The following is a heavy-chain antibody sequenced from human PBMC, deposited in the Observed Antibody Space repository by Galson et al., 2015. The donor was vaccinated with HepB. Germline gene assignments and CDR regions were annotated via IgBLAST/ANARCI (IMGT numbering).Heavy chain of an antibody. D-gene: IGHD3-10*01. V-gene: IGHV3-48*03. CDR3: VRDAALWSWYFDS. CDR1: GFTFGAYE. J-gene: IGHJ4*02. Sequence: SLRLSCAASGFTFGAYEMNWVRQAPGKGLEWISYISSNGYMIYYAESVKGRFTVSRDNARDSLYLQMNSLRVEDTAVYYCVRDAALWSWYFDSWGQGILVTVSP. CDR2: ISSNGYMI.